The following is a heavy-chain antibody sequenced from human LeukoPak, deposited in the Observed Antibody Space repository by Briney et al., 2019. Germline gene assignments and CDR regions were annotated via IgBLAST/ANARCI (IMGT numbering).Heavy chain of an antibody. D-gene: IGHD1-26*01. V-gene: IGHV1-46*01. CDR2: INPSGGST. J-gene: IGHJ4*02. CDR1: GYTFTSYY. Sequence: ASVKVSCKASGYTFTSYYMHWVRQAPGQGLEWMGIINPSGGSTSYAQKFQGRVTMTRDMSISTAYMELSRLRSDDTAVYYCARSWVGATPFDYWGQGTLVTVSS. CDR3: ARSWVGATPFDY.